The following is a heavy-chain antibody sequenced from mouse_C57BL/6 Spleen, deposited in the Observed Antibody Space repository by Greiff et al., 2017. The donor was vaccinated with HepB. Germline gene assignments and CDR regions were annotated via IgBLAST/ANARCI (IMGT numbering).Heavy chain of an antibody. CDR1: GYTFTDYN. Sequence: EVQLQQSGPELVKPGASVKIPCKASGYTFTDYNMDWVKQSHGKSLEWIGDINPNNGGTNYNQKFKGKATLTVDKSSSTAYMELCSLTSEDTAVYYCARSGYSNYEVYFDYWGQGTTLTVSS. J-gene: IGHJ2*01. D-gene: IGHD2-5*01. CDR3: ARSGYSNYEVYFDY. CDR2: INPNNGGT. V-gene: IGHV1-18*01.